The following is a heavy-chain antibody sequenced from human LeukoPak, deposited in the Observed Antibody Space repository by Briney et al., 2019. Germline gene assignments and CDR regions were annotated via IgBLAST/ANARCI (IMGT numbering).Heavy chain of an antibody. CDR2: ISAYNGNT. CDR1: GYTFTSYG. J-gene: IGHJ4*02. Sequence: GASVKVSCKASGYTFTSYGISWVRQAPGQGLEWMGWISAYNGNTNYAQKLQGRVTMTADTSTSTAYMELRSLRSDDTAVYYCARVRAGSSSGGYYFDCWGQGTLVTVSS. D-gene: IGHD6-13*01. V-gene: IGHV1-18*01. CDR3: ARVRAGSSSGGYYFDC.